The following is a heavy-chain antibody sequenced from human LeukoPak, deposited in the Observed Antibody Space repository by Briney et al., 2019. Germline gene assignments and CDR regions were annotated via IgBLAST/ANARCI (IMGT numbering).Heavy chain of an antibody. D-gene: IGHD4-11*01. CDR3: AKDGASPSNPGHAFDI. CDR2: ISGSGGST. J-gene: IGHJ3*02. Sequence: GGSLRLSCAASGFTFSSYAMSWVRQAPGKGLEWVSTISGSGGSTYYADSVKGRFTISRDNSKNTLYLQMNSLRAEDTAVYYCAKDGASPSNPGHAFDIWSQGTMVTVSS. CDR1: GFTFSSYA. V-gene: IGHV3-23*01.